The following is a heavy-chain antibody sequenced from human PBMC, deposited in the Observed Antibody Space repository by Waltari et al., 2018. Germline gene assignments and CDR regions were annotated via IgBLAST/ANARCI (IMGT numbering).Heavy chain of an antibody. CDR1: GGTFSSYA. CDR3: ARPDIVVVPAIREGPDYYGMDV. Sequence: QVQLVQSGAEVKKPGSSVKVSCKASGGTFSSYAISWVRQAPGQGLEWMGGIIPIFGTANYAQKFQGRVTITADESTSTAYMELSSLRSEDTAVYYCARPDIVVVPAIREGPDYYGMDVWGQGTTVTVSS. CDR2: IIPIFGTA. V-gene: IGHV1-69*01. J-gene: IGHJ6*02. D-gene: IGHD2-2*01.